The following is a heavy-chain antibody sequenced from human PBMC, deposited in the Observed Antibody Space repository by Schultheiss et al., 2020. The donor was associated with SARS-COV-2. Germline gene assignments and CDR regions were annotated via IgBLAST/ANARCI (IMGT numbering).Heavy chain of an antibody. V-gene: IGHV4-61*01. CDR1: GGSVSSGSYY. J-gene: IGHJ2*01. D-gene: IGHD1-26*01. CDR3: ARDQGGSYYWYFDL. CDR2: IYYSGST. Sequence: SETLSLTCTVSGGSVSSGSYYWSWIRQPPGKGLEWIGYIYYSGSTNYNPSLKSRVTISVDTSKNQFSLKLSSVTAADTAVYYCARDQGGSYYWYFDLWGRGTLVTVSS.